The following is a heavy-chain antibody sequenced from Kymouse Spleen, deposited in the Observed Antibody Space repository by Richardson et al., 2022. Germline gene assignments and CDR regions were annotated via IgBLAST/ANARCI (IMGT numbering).Heavy chain of an antibody. V-gene: IGHV3-33*01. CDR2: IWYDGSNK. CDR1: GFTFSSYG. J-gene: IGHJ4*02. Sequence: QVQLVESGGGVVQPGRSLRLSCAASGFTFSSYGMHWVRQAPGKGLEWVAVIWYDGSNKYYADSVKGRFTISRDNSKNTLYLQMNSLRAEDTAVYYCARFTMVRGVSFDYWGQGTLVTVSS. CDR3: ARFTMVRGVSFDY. D-gene: IGHD3-10*01.